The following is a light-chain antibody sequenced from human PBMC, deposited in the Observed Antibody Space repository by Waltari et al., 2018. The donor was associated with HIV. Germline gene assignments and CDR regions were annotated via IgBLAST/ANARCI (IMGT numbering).Light chain of an antibody. Sequence: QSVLTQPPSASGTPGQTVTISCSGTNANIGKNYVYWYQQHPGMPPKILIFSNEPLPSGRPARFSGSKSGASASLADSGLRSEDEADYFCSTSDNNLRRYVFGGGTRLTV. CDR1: NANIGKNY. CDR3: STSDNNLRRYV. V-gene: IGLV1-47*01. CDR2: SNE. J-gene: IGLJ2*01.